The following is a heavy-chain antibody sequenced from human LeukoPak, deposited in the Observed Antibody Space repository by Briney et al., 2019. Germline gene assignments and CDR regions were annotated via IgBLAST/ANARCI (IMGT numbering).Heavy chain of an antibody. CDR1: GYPISSGYY. CDR3: ARSSHVYYYYYMDV. CDR2: IYHSGST. Sequence: SETLFLTCTVSGYPISSGYYWGWIRQPPGKGLEWIGSIYHSGSTYYNPSLKSRVTISVDTSKNQFSLKLTSVTAADTAVYYCARSSHVYYYYYMDVWGKGTTVTVSS. V-gene: IGHV4-38-2*02. J-gene: IGHJ6*03.